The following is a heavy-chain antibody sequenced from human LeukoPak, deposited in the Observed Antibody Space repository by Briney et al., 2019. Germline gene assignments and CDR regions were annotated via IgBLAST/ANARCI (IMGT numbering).Heavy chain of an antibody. CDR3: ARDSITEDNSLDY. V-gene: IGHV3-33*05. CDR1: GFTFSTYG. CDR2: IVSDGGRA. J-gene: IGHJ4*02. D-gene: IGHD7-27*01. Sequence: PGGSLILSCSASGFTFSTYGMQWVRQTPGKGLEWAAVIVSDGGRAHYGDSVRGRFTISRDNSKNTLYLQMNSLRAEDTAVYYCARDSITEDNSLDYWGRGILVTVSS.